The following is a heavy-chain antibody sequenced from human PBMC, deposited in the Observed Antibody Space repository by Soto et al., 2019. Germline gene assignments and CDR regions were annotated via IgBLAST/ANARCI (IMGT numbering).Heavy chain of an antibody. CDR2: ISSDETKK. V-gene: IGHV3-30*03. D-gene: IGHD3-10*01. CDR3: ATGDHY. Sequence: QVQLVESGGGVVQPGRSLRLSCAASGFTFSTDDMHWVRQAPGKGLEWVAVISSDETKKHFVDSVRGRFTISRDNSKNTLFLQMNSLRVEDTAVYYCATGDHYWGQGTLVTVSS. J-gene: IGHJ4*02. CDR1: GFTFSTDD.